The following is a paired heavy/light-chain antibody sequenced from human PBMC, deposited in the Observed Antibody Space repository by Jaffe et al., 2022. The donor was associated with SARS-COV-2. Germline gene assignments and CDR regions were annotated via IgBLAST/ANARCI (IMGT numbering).Light chain of an antibody. J-gene: IGKJ5*01. Sequence: DVVMTQSPLSLPVTLGQPASISCRSSQSLVYSDGNTYLNWFQQRPGQSPRRLIYKVSNRDSGVPDRFSGSGSGTDFTLKISRVEAEDVGVYYCMQGTHWPPPTFGQGTRLEIK. V-gene: IGKV2-30*01. CDR3: MQGTHWPPPT. CDR2: KVS. CDR1: QSLVYSDGNTY.
Heavy chain of an antibody. V-gene: IGHV1-18*01. J-gene: IGHJ4*02. CDR3: ARDQTSYDFWSGYYWIDFDY. D-gene: IGHD3-3*01. CDR1: GYTFTSYG. Sequence: QVQLVQSGAEVKKPGASVKVSCKASGYTFTSYGISWVRQAPGQGLEWMGWISAYNGNTNYAQKLQGRVTMTTDTSTSTAYMELRSLRSDDTAVYYCARDQTSYDFWSGYYWIDFDYWGQGTLVTVSS. CDR2: ISAYNGNT.